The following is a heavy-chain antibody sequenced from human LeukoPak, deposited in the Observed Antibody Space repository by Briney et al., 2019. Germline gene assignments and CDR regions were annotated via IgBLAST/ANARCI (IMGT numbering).Heavy chain of an antibody. J-gene: IGHJ4*02. D-gene: IGHD2-15*01. CDR3: ASSARYCSGGSCYQNFDY. CDR1: GGSISSSNYY. Sequence: SETLSLTCTVSGGSISSSNYYWGWIRQPPGKGLEWIGSIYYSGSTYYNPSLKSRVTISVDTSKNQFSLKLSSVTAADTAVYYCASSARYCSGGSCYQNFDYWGQGTLVTVSS. CDR2: IYYSGST. V-gene: IGHV4-39*07.